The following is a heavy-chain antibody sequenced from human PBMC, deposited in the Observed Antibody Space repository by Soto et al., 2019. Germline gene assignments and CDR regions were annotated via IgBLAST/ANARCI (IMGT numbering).Heavy chain of an antibody. CDR1: GDSVSSNPAA. J-gene: IGHJ3*02. D-gene: IGHD6-19*01. CDR2: TYYRSKWYN. CDR3: ARGLIRGYSSGSDDAFDI. Sequence: SPTRSLTCAISGDSVSSNPAAWNWIRKFASRGLEWLGRTYYRSKWYNDYALSVKSRISINPDTSKNQFSLQLRSVTPEDTAVYYCARGLIRGYSSGSDDAFDIWGQGTMVTVSS. V-gene: IGHV6-1*01.